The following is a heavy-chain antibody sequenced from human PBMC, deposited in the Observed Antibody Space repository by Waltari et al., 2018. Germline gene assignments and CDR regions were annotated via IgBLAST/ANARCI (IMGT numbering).Heavy chain of an antibody. CDR1: GGSISSYY. J-gene: IGHJ3*02. CDR2: IYTSGST. CDR3: ARVRQSFDAFDI. V-gene: IGHV4-4*09. Sequence: QVQLQESGPGLVKPSETLSLTCTVSGGSISSYYWSWIRQPPGKGLEWIGYIYTSGSTNDNPSLKSRVTISVDTSKNQFSLKLSSVTAADTAVYYCARVRQSFDAFDIWGQGTMVTVSS.